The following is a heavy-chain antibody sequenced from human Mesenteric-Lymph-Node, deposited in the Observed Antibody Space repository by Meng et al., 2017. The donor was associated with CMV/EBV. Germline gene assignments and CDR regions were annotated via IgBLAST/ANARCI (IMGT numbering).Heavy chain of an antibody. J-gene: IGHJ6*02. Sequence: ASVKVSCKASGYTFTSYYMHWVRQAPGQGLEWMGIINPSGGSTSYAQKFQGRVTMTRDTSTSTVYMELSSLRSEVTAVYYCARGGSYCTNGVCYTDYYGMDVWGQGTTVTVSS. V-gene: IGHV1-46*01. CDR3: ARGGSYCTNGVCYTDYYGMDV. CDR1: GYTFTSYY. D-gene: IGHD2-8*01. CDR2: INPSGGST.